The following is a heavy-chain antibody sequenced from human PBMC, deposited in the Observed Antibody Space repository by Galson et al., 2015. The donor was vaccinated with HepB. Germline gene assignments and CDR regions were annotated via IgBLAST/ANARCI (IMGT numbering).Heavy chain of an antibody. CDR2: ISAYSGNT. V-gene: IGHV1-18*01. Sequence: SVKVSCKASGYTFTSYGINWVRQAPGQGLEWMGWISAYSGNTNYAQTVQGRVTMTTDTSTSTAYMELRSLRSDDTAVYYCARESVRYYDFWSGYYSFDSWGQGTLVTVSS. J-gene: IGHJ4*02. D-gene: IGHD3-3*01. CDR3: ARESVRYYDFWSGYYSFDS. CDR1: GYTFTSYG.